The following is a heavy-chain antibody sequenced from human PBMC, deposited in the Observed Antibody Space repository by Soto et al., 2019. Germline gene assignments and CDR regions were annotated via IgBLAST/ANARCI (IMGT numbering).Heavy chain of an antibody. CDR1: GGTFSSYA. Sequence: QVQLVQSGAEVKKPGSSVKVSCKASGGTFSSYAISWVRQAPGQGLEWMGGIIPIFGTANYAQKFQGRVTITADESTSTAYMELSSLRSEDTAVYYCGRAATPILRYFEIHYYYYYYGMDVWGQGTPVTVSS. CDR3: GRAATPILRYFEIHYYYYYYGMDV. J-gene: IGHJ6*02. D-gene: IGHD3-9*01. V-gene: IGHV1-69*01. CDR2: IIPIFGTA.